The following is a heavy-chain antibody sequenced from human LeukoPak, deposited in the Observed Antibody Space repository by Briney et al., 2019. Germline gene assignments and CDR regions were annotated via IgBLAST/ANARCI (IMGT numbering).Heavy chain of an antibody. CDR2: IWYDGSNK. CDR1: GFTFSSYG. Sequence: GGSLRLSCAASGFTFSSYGMHWVRQAPGKGLEWVAVIWYDGSNKYYADSVKGRFTISRDNSKNTLYLQMNGLRAEDTAVYYCTTDSRRIGLGVVITYYFDYWGQGTLVTVSS. V-gene: IGHV3-33*01. CDR3: TTDSRRIGLGVVITYYFDY. D-gene: IGHD3-3*01. J-gene: IGHJ4*02.